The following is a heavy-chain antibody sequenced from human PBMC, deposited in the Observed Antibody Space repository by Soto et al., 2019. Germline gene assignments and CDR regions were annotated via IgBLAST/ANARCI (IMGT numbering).Heavy chain of an antibody. V-gene: IGHV4-31*03. CDR2: IHYSGNT. CDR3: ARARVPYSSTWYRYDYYGMDI. D-gene: IGHD6-13*01. CDR1: GDSISSSSYY. J-gene: IGHJ6*02. Sequence: TLSLTCTVSGDSISSSSYYWSWIRQHPGKGLEWIGYIHYSGNTRYNPSLKSRLTISVDTSKNQFSLMLSSLTAADTAVYFCARARVPYSSTWYRYDYYGMDIWGQGTTVTVSS.